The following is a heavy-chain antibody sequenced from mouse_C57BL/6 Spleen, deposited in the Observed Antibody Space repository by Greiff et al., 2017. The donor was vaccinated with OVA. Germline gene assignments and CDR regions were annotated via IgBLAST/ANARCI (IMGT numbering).Heavy chain of an antibody. D-gene: IGHD1-1*01. V-gene: IGHV1-69*01. CDR2: IDPSDSYT. CDR3: ARWGDYGSSYVSWFAY. J-gene: IGHJ3*01. Sequence: VQLQQSGAELVMPGASVKLSCKASGYTFTSYWMPWVKQRPGQGLEWIGEIDPSDSYTNYNQKFKGKSTLTVDKSSSTAYMQLSSLTSEDAAVYYCARWGDYGSSYVSWFAYWGQGTLVTVSA. CDR1: GYTFTSYW.